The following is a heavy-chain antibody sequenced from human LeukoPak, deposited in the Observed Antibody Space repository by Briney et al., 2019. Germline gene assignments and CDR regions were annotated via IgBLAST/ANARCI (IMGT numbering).Heavy chain of an antibody. D-gene: IGHD1-14*01. CDR3: ARFSNNHGVKFDY. CDR1: GGSISSYY. Sequence: PSETLSLTCTVSGGSISSYYWTWIRQHPEKGLEWIGYMYYSGTTYYNPSLKSRVTMSVDTSKNQFSLKLDSVTAADTAVYYCARFSNNHGVKFDYWGQGTLVTVSS. CDR2: MYYSGTT. J-gene: IGHJ4*02. V-gene: IGHV4-59*06.